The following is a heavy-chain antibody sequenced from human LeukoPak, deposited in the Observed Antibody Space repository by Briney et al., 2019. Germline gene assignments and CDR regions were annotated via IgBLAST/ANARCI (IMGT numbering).Heavy chain of an antibody. CDR3: AGFLGPNAFDI. V-gene: IGHV4-59*01. D-gene: IGHD7-27*01. CDR2: IYYSGST. J-gene: IGHJ3*02. Sequence: PSETLSLTCTVSGGSISSYYWSWLRQPPGKGLEWIGYIYYSGSTNYNPSLKSRVTISVDTSKNQFSLKLSSVTAADTAVYYCAGFLGPNAFDIWGQGTMVTVSS. CDR1: GGSISSYY.